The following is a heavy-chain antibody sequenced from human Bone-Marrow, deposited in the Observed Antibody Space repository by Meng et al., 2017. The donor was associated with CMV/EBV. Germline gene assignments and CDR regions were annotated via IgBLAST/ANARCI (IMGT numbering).Heavy chain of an antibody. V-gene: IGHV4-34*01. CDR3: ARDDYKTSPSMDV. D-gene: IGHD4-11*01. CDR2: INHSGST. CDR1: GGSISSYY. J-gene: IGHJ6*02. Sequence: GSLRLSCTVSGGSISSYYWSWIRQPPGKGLEWIGEINHSGSTNYNPSLKSRVTISVDTSKNQFSLKLSSVTAADTAVYYCARDDYKTSPSMDVWGQGTTVTVSS.